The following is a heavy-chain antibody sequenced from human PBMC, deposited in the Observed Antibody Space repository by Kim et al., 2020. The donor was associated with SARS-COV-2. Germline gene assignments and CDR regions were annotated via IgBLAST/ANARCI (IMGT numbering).Heavy chain of an antibody. J-gene: IGHJ3*02. V-gene: IGHV4-31*02. CDR2: SGST. CDR3: ARDDAFDI. Sequence: SGSTDYNPTLKSRVTRSVDTSKNQFSLKLSAVTAADTAVYYCARDDAFDIWGQGTMVTVSS.